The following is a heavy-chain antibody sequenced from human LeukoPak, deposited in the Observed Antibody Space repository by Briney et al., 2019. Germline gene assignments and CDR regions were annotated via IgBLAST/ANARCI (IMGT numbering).Heavy chain of an antibody. CDR2: ISGDGGST. CDR1: GFTFDDYA. D-gene: IGHD4-17*01. V-gene: IGHV3-43*02. CDR3: AKAGVVTTVTGRLDY. J-gene: IGHJ4*02. Sequence: PGGSLRVSCAASGFTFDDYAMHWVRQAPGKGLEWVSLISGDGGSTYYADSVKGVFTISRDNSKNSLYLQMSRLRTEDTALYYCAKAGVVTTVTGRLDYWGQGTLVTVSS.